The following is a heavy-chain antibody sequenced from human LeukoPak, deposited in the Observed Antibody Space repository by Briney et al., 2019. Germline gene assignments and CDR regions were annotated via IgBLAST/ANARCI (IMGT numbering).Heavy chain of an antibody. J-gene: IGHJ4*02. D-gene: IGHD3-22*01. CDR3: VREVSGGYFDY. CDR2: IAPSVDTT. CDR1: GFTFTNYI. Sequence: ASVKVSCKSFGFTFTNYILHWVRQAPGQGLEWVGRIAPSVDTTNYAQKFRGRVTMTRDTSTGTVYMELSSLRSDDTAIYYCVREVSGGYFDYWGQGTLVTVSS. V-gene: IGHV1-46*01.